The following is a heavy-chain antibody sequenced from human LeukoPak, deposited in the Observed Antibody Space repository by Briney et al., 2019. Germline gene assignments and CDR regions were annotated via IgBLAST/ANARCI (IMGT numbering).Heavy chain of an antibody. V-gene: IGHV1-2*06. CDR1: GYTLTDYY. J-gene: IGHJ4*02. Sequence: ASVKVSCKASGYTLTDYYMHWVRQVPGQGLEWMGRINPNSGGTNYAQKFQGRVTMTRDTSISTVYMELSRLRSDDTAVYYCARVGYYESSGYYEYWGQETLVTVSS. CDR2: INPNSGGT. D-gene: IGHD3-22*01. CDR3: ARVGYYESSGYYEY.